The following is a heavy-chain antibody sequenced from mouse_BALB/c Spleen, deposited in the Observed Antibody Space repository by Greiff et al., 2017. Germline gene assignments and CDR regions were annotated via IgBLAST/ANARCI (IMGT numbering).Heavy chain of an antibody. CDR3: ARGDGYWGTYAMDY. V-gene: IGHV1-54*01. J-gene: IGHJ4*01. Sequence: QVQLQQSGAELVRPGTSVKVSCKASGYAFTNYLIEWVKQRPGQGLEWIGVINPGSGGTNYNEKFKGKATLTADKSSSPAYMQLSSLTSDDSAVYFCARGDGYWGTYAMDYWGQGTSVTVSS. CDR1: GYAFTNYL. CDR2: INPGSGGT. D-gene: IGHD2-3*01.